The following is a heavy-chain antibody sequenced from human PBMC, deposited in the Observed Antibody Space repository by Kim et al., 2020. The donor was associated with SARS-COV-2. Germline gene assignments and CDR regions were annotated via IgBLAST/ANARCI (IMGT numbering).Heavy chain of an antibody. J-gene: IGHJ6*02. V-gene: IGHV1-69*01. CDR3: AREGPDYDSLYGMDV. D-gene: IGHD3-3*01. Sequence: QKFQGRVTITGDEATNTAYLELSSLRSEDTAVYYCAREGPDYDSLYGMDVWGQGTTVTVSS.